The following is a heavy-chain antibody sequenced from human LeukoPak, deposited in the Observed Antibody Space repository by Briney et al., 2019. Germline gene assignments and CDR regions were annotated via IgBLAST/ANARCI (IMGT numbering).Heavy chain of an antibody. D-gene: IGHD1-7*01. Sequence: GGSLRLSCAASGFTFISYGIHWVRQAPGKGLEWVSLIWYDGSSKYYADSVKGRFTISRDNSKNTLYLQMNTLRAEDTGVYYCAKEEARWNYVEAGLDYWGQGTLVTVSS. CDR2: IWYDGSSK. CDR3: AKEEARWNYVEAGLDY. CDR1: GFTFISYG. V-gene: IGHV3-33*06. J-gene: IGHJ4*02.